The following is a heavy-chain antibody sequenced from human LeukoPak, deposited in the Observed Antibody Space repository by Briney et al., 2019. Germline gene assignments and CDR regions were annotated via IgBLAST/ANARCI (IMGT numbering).Heavy chain of an antibody. Sequence: PSETLSLTCAVYGGSFSGYYWSWIRQPPGKGLEWIGEINHSGSTNYNPSLKSRVTISVDTSKNQFSLKLSSVTAADTAVYYCARGQGYDFWSGYLYYFDYWGQGTLVTVSS. CDR3: ARGQGYDFWSGYLYYFDY. J-gene: IGHJ4*02. D-gene: IGHD3-3*01. CDR1: GGSFSGYY. V-gene: IGHV4-34*01. CDR2: INHSGST.